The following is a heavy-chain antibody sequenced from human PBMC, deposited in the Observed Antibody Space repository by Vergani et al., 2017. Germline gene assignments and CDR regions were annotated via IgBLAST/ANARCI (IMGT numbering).Heavy chain of an antibody. D-gene: IGHD1-7*01. CDR1: GFTFSSYG. V-gene: IGHV3-30*18. CDR2: ISYDGSNK. J-gene: IGHJ5*02. CDR3: AKGLVLELPGWFDP. Sequence: QVQLVESGGGVVQPGRSLRLSCAASGFTFSSYGMHWVRQAPGKGLEWVAVISYDGSNKYYADSVKGRFTISRDNSKNTLYLQMNSLRAEDTAVYYCAKGLVLELPGWFDPWGQGTLVTVSS.